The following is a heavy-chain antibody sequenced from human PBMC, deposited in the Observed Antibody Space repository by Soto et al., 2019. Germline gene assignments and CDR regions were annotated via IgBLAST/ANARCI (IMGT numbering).Heavy chain of an antibody. V-gene: IGHV4-34*01. CDR2: INHVGGT. J-gene: IGHJ5*01. CDR3: VRFRDKLISWVFWFDS. CDR1: GGFLSESY. D-gene: IGHD6-13*01. Sequence: PSETLSLTCAVYGGFLSESYWTWIRQPPGKGLEWIGEINHVGGTNYNPSLKSRVTMSVDTSQNQFSLRLISVTAADTAMYFCVRFRDKLISWVFWFDSWGQGTPVTVSS.